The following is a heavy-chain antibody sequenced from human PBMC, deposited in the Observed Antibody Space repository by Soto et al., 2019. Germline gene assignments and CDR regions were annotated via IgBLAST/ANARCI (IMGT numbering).Heavy chain of an antibody. V-gene: IGHV4-61*01. Sequence: QVQLQESGPVLVKPSETLSLTCTVSGGSVSSGSYYWSWIRQPPGKGLEWIGYIHYSGSTNYNPSLKRRVTISVDTSKNQFSLKLSSVTAADTAVYYCARRSSGGKIDYWGQGTLVTVSS. J-gene: IGHJ4*02. D-gene: IGHD6-19*01. CDR1: GGSVSSGSYY. CDR2: IHYSGST. CDR3: ARRSSGGKIDY.